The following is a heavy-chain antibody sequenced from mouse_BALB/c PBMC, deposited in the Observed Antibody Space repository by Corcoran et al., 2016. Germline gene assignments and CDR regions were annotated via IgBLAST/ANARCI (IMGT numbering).Heavy chain of an antibody. Sequence: QVQLQQSGAELMKPGASVKISCKATGYTFSSYWIEWVKQRSGHGLEWIGEILPGSGSTNYNEKFKGKATFTADTSSNTAYMQLSSLTSEDSAVYYCARNYGYDRRWYFDVWGAGTTVTVSS. D-gene: IGHD2-2*01. CDR1: GYTFSSYW. CDR3: ARNYGYDRRWYFDV. CDR2: ILPGSGST. V-gene: IGHV1-9*01. J-gene: IGHJ1*01.